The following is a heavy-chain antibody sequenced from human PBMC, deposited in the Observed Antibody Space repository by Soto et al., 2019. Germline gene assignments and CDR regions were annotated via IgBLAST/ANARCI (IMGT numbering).Heavy chain of an antibody. CDR2: IYHSGST. V-gene: IGHV4-4*02. Sequence: SETLSLTCAVSGGSISSSNWWSWVRQPPGKGLEWIGEIYHSGSTNYNPSLKSRVTISVDKSKNQFSLKLSSVTAADTAVYYFARFAAPGRYRSFDYYCKGTLVTVSS. CDR1: GGSISSSNW. CDR3: ARFAAPGRYRSFDY. D-gene: IGHD3-10*01. J-gene: IGHJ4*02.